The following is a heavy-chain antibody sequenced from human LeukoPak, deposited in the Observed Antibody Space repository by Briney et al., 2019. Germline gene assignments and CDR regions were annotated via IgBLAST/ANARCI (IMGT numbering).Heavy chain of an antibody. CDR3: ARQGGATGTPYYFDY. Sequence: GESLKISCKGSGYSLTSYWIGWVRQMPGKGLEWMGIIYPGDSDTRYSPSFQGQVTISADKSISTAYLQWSSLKASDTAMYYCARQGGATGTPYYFDYWGQGTLVTVSS. J-gene: IGHJ4*02. CDR1: GYSLTSYW. V-gene: IGHV5-51*01. D-gene: IGHD1-1*01. CDR2: IYPGDSDT.